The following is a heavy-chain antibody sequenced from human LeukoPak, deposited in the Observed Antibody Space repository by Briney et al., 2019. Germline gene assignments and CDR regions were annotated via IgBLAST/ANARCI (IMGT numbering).Heavy chain of an antibody. V-gene: IGHV3-15*04. Sequence: GGSLRLSCAGSGFNFQYAWMTWVRQAPGKGLEWVGRIESKRDGETTDYAALVKSRFSISRDDSKNTVYLQMNSLRTEDTAVYYCTSLVGSPTYWGQGTLVAVSS. D-gene: IGHD4-23*01. CDR2: IESKRDGETT. CDR1: GFNFQYAW. J-gene: IGHJ4*02. CDR3: TSLVGSPTY.